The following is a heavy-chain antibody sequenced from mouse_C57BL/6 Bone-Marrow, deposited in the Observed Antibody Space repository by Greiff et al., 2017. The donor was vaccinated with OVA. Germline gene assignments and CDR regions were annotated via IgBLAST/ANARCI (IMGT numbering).Heavy chain of an antibody. D-gene: IGHD4-1*01. V-gene: IGHV1-69*01. Sequence: QVQLQQPGAELVMPGASVKLSCKASGYTFTSYWMHWVKQRPGQGLEWIGEIDPSDSYTNYNQKFKGKSTLTVDKSSSTAYMQLSSLTSEDSAVYYCARSNWDGSYWGQGTTLTVSS. CDR2: IDPSDSYT. CDR1: GYTFTSYW. CDR3: ARSNWDGSY. J-gene: IGHJ2*01.